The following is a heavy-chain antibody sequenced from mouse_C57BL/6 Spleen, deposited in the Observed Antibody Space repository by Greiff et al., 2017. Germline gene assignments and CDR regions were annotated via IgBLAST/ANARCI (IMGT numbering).Heavy chain of an antibody. CDR1: GFTFSDYG. D-gene: IGHD1-1*01. J-gene: IGHJ3*01. V-gene: IGHV5-17*01. CDR3: ARDYYGSSWFAY. CDR2: ISSGSSTI. Sequence: EVKLMESGGGLVKPGGSLKLSCAASGFTFSDYGMHWVRQAPEKGLEWVAYISSGSSTIYYADTVKGRFTIARDNAKNTLFLQMTSLRSEDTAMYYCARDYYGSSWFAYWGQGTLVTVSA.